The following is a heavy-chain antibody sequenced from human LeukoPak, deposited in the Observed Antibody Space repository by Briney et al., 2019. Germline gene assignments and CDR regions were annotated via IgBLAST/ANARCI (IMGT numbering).Heavy chain of an antibody. J-gene: IGHJ4*02. CDR1: GFTLNTYN. Sequence: GGSLRLSCAASGFTLNTYNMNWVRQAPGKGLEWVGFIASETYGGTAEYAASVKGRFTISRDDSKSIAYLQMNGLKTEDTAVYYCTRDQTPYYWGQGTLVTVSS. CDR2: IASETYGGTA. CDR3: TRDQTPYY. V-gene: IGHV3-49*04.